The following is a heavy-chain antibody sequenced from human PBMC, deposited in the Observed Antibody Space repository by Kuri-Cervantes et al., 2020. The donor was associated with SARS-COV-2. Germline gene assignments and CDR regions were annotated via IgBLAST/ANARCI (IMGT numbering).Heavy chain of an antibody. J-gene: IGHJ4*02. Sequence: GGSLRLSCTASGFTFSSYAMSWVRQAPGKGLEWVANIKQDGSEKYYVDSVKGRFTISRDNAKNSLYLQMNSLRAEDTAVYYCARDFGLRTYTQVDYWGQGTLVTVSS. CDR2: IKQDGSEK. CDR1: GFTFSSYA. CDR3: ARDFGLRTYTQVDY. D-gene: IGHD3-16*01. V-gene: IGHV3-7*03.